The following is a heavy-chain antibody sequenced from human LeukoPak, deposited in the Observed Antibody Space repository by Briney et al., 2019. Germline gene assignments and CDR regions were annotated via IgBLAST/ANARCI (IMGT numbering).Heavy chain of an antibody. V-gene: IGHV3-48*04. J-gene: IGHJ4*02. Sequence: GGSLRLSCAASGFTFSSYGLSWVRQAPGKGPQWVSYISGNGGTTHYADSVEGRFTISRDNAKNSLYLQMSSLRAEDTAVYYCARDLDSGNYFFAYWGQGTPVTVSS. CDR1: GFTFSSYG. CDR3: ARDLDSGNYFFAY. D-gene: IGHD3-22*01. CDR2: ISGNGGTT.